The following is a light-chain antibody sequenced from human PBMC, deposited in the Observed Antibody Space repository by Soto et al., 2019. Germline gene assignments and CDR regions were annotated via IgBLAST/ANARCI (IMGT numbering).Light chain of an antibody. CDR2: DAS. Sequence: EIVMPQYPATLSVSPGEGSTVSCRASQSVSSHLAWYQHKPGQAPRLLFYDASTRATGIPARFSGSGSGTEFTLTISSLQSEDFAVYYCQHDHGWPITFGQGTRLEVK. CDR3: QHDHGWPIT. V-gene: IGKV3-15*01. J-gene: IGKJ5*01. CDR1: QSVSSH.